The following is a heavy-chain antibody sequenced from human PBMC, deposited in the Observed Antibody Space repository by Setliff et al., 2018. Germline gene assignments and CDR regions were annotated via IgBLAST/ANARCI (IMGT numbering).Heavy chain of an antibody. J-gene: IGHJ3*02. V-gene: IGHV1-18*01. CDR2: ISAYIGNT. Sequence: ASVKVSCKASGYTFTSYGISWVRQAPGQGLEWMGWISAYIGNTNYAQKLQGRVTMTEDTSTDTAYMELSSLRSEDTAVYYCATNSGGNTIDAFDIWGQGTMVTVSS. CDR1: GYTFTSYG. D-gene: IGHD2-15*01. CDR3: ATNSGGNTIDAFDI.